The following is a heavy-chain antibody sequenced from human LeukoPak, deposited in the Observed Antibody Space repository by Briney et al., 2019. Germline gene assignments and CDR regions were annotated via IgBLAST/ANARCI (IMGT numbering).Heavy chain of an antibody. D-gene: IGHD4-17*01. CDR1: GFXFTSYA. J-gene: IGHJ4*02. V-gene: IGHV3-23*01. Sequence: GGSLRLSCAASGFXFTSYAMSWVREAPGRGLEWVSCISTSGGSTYYADSVKGRFTISRDNSKNTLYLQMNSLRAEDTALYYCAKVGTTTVTTWLDYWGQGTLVTVSS. CDR2: ISTSGGST. CDR3: AKVGTTTVTTWLDY.